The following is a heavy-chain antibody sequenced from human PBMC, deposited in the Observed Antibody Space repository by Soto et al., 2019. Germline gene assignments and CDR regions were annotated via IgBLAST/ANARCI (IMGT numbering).Heavy chain of an antibody. Sequence: SETLSLTCAVYGGSFSGYYWSWIRQPPGKGLEWIGEINHSGSTNYNPSLKSRVTISVDTSKNQFSLKLSSVTAADTAVYYCARVRFTVEGAAAFDYCGQGTLVTVSS. CDR2: INHSGST. CDR1: GGSFSGYY. J-gene: IGHJ4*02. V-gene: IGHV4-34*01. CDR3: ARVRFTVEGAAAFDY. D-gene: IGHD2-15*01.